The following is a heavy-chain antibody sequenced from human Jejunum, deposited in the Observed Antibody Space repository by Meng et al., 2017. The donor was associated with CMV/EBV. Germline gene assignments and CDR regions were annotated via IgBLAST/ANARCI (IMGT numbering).Heavy chain of an antibody. V-gene: IGHV3-23*01. CDR2: ISGSGDGT. D-gene: IGHD1-1*01. Sequence: TFRTYAINWVRPAPGKGLEWVSAISGSGDGTYYADSVKGRFTISRDNFKDTVFLQMSSLRAEDTAIYYCALTYTTGTYFYYYGLDVWGQGTTVTVSS. CDR1: TFRTYA. J-gene: IGHJ6*02. CDR3: ALTYTTGTYFYYYGLDV.